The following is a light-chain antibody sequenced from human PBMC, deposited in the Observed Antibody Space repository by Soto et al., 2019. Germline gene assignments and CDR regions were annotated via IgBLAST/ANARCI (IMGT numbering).Light chain of an antibody. Sequence: DIIMTQSPDSLAVSLDEMATISCKSSQSVLYSSNNKNYLAWYQQKPGQPPKLLIYWASTRESGVPDRFSGSGSGTDFTLTISSLQAEDVAVYYCQQYSSTPLTFGQGTKVDIK. CDR2: WAS. CDR1: QSVLYSSNNKNY. J-gene: IGKJ1*01. V-gene: IGKV4-1*01. CDR3: QQYSSTPLT.